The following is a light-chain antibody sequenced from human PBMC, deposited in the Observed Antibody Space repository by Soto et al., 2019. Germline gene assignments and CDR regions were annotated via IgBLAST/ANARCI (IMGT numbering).Light chain of an antibody. CDR3: QQYATYPLT. Sequence: DIQMTQSPSTLSASVGDRVTITCRASQSISSWLAWCQQKPGKAPKLLIYKASSLESGVPSRFSGSGSGTEFTLTISSLQSDDFATYYCQQYATYPLTVGGGTKVEIK. V-gene: IGKV1-5*03. J-gene: IGKJ4*01. CDR2: KAS. CDR1: QSISSW.